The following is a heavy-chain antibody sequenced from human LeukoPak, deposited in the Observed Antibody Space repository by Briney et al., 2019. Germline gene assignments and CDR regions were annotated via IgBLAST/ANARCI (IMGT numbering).Heavy chain of an antibody. J-gene: IGHJ4*02. V-gene: IGHV1-58*02. D-gene: IGHD1-26*01. Sequence: TSVKVSCKASGFTFTSSAMQWVRQARGQRLEWIGWIVVGSGNTNYAQKFQERVTITRDMSTSRAYMELSSLRSEDTAVYYCAAVQVGANYYFDYWGLGTLVTVSS. CDR1: GFTFTSSA. CDR2: IVVGSGNT. CDR3: AAVQVGANYYFDY.